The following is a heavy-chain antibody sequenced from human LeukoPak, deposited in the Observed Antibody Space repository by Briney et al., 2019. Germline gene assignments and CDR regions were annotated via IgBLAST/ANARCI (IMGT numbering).Heavy chain of an antibody. CDR3: ARGRIAKIVVVHSFQYGMDV. V-gene: IGHV4-34*01. CDR1: GGSFTDYF. J-gene: IGHJ6*02. Sequence: SETLSLTCDVFGGSFTDYFWTWIRQSPGKGLEWIGEINDYSGNTNYNPSLNSRVSISLEKSKNQFSLVLRSVTAADTAVYYCARGRIAKIVVVHSFQYGMDVWGQGTTVTVSS. D-gene: IGHD3-22*01. CDR2: INDYSGNT.